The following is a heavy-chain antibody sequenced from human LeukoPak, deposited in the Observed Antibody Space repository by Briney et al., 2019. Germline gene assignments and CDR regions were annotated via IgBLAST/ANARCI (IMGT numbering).Heavy chain of an antibody. Sequence: GGSLRLSCTASGFTFGDYAMSWVRQAPGKGLEWVCFIRSKHYGGTTECAPSVKGRFTISRDDSKSIAYLQMNSLKTEDPAVDYLNNTGGSPRDYHYYFMDVWGKGTTVNVPS. V-gene: IGHV3-49*04. CDR1: GFTFGDYA. CDR3: NNTGGSPRDYHYYFMDV. J-gene: IGHJ6*03. CDR2: IRSKHYGGTT. D-gene: IGHD2-15*01.